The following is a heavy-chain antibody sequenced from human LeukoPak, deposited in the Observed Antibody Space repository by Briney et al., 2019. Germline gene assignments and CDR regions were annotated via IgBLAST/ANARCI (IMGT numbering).Heavy chain of an antibody. CDR3: GRLDLSGSDY. CDR2: ISGYDGNT. J-gene: IGHJ4*02. V-gene: IGHV1-18*01. CDR1: GYTFTSYG. D-gene: IGHD6-19*01. Sequence: ASVKVSCKASGYTFTSYGISWVRQAPGQGLEWMGWISGYDGNTNYAQKLQGRVSMTTDTSTSTAYMELRSPRSDDTAVYYCGRLDLSGSDYWGQGTLVTVSS.